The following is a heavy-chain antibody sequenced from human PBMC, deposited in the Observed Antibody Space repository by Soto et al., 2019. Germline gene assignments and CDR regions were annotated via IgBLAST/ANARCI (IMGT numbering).Heavy chain of an antibody. D-gene: IGHD6-13*01. CDR2: IIPIFGTA. CDR1: GGTFSSYA. V-gene: IGHV1-69*13. CDR3: ARDSGAAAWPYYGMDV. J-gene: IGHJ6*02. Sequence: SVKVSCKASGGTFSSYAISWVRQAPGQGLEWMGGIIPIFGTANYAQKFQGRVTITADESTSTAYMELSSLRSEDTAVYYCARDSGAAAWPYYGMDVWRQGTTVTVSS.